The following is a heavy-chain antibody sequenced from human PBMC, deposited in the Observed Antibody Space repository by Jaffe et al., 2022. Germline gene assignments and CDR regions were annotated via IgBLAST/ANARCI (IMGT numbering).Heavy chain of an antibody. CDR1: GYTITDYY. Sequence: QVQLVQSGAVVKKTGASVKVSCKVSGYTITDYYMHWVRQAPGQGLEWMGRINPKNGDTDFGHKFQVGVTMTRDTSINTAYMELRKLRSDDTAVYYCARLNDYNAFDLWGQGTMVTVSS. CDR3: ARLNDYNAFDL. J-gene: IGHJ3*01. V-gene: IGHV1-2*06. CDR2: INPKNGDT. D-gene: IGHD4-4*01.